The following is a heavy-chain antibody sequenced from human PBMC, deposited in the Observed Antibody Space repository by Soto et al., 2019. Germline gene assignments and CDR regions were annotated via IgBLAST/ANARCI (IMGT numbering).Heavy chain of an antibody. CDR3: ARGRITMVRGVYYGMDV. D-gene: IGHD3-10*01. CDR1: GGSFSGYY. CDR2: INHSGST. J-gene: IGHJ6*02. V-gene: IGHV4-34*01. Sequence: TSETLSLTCAVYGGSFSGYYWSWIRQPPGKGLEWIGEINHSGSTNYNPSLKSRVTISVDTSKNQFSLKLSSVTAADTAVYYCARGRITMVRGVYYGMDVWGQGTTVTVSS.